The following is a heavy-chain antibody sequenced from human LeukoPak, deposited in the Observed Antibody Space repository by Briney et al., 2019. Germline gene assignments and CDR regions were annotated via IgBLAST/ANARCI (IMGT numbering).Heavy chain of an antibody. J-gene: IGHJ5*02. CDR1: GGSFSGYY. Sequence: SETLSLTCAVDGGSFSGYYWSWIRQPPGKGLEWIGEINHSGSTNYNPSLKSRVTISVDTSKNQFSLKLSSVTAADTAVYYCARGTIAAAAGYNWFDPWGQGTLVTVSS. D-gene: IGHD6-13*01. V-gene: IGHV4-34*01. CDR2: INHSGST. CDR3: ARGTIAAAAGYNWFDP.